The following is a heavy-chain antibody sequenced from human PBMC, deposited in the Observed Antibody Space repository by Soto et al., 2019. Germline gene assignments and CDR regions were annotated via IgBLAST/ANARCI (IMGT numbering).Heavy chain of an antibody. J-gene: IGHJ6*02. Sequence: SCAASGFTFSSYSMNWVRQVPGKGLEWVSGITGSGVMTYYGDSVRGRFTISRDNSKNTLYLQMNSLRAEDTAVYYCAKDYYDSSGSRYFYALAVWGQGTTVTVSS. D-gene: IGHD3-22*01. CDR2: ITGSGVMT. CDR1: GFTFSSYS. CDR3: AKDYYDSSGSRYFYALAV. V-gene: IGHV3-23*01.